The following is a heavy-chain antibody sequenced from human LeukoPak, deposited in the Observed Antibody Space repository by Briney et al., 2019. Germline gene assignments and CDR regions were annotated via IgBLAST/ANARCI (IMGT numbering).Heavy chain of an antibody. V-gene: IGHV3-30*01. Sequence: GGSLRLSCAASGFTFSSYAMHWVRQAPGKGLEWVAVISYDGSNKYYADSVKGRFTISRDNSKNTLYLQMNSLRAGDTAVYYCARESSSSWYAFDYWGQGTLVTVSS. CDR2: ISYDGSNK. CDR1: GFTFSSYA. CDR3: ARESSSSWYAFDY. D-gene: IGHD6-13*01. J-gene: IGHJ4*02.